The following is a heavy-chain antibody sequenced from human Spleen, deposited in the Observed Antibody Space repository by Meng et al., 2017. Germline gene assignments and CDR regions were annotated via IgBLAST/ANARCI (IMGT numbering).Heavy chain of an antibody. J-gene: IGHJ4*02. CDR3: ARVSAALEHPGYYFDY. Sequence: SETLSLTCAVSGGSISSSNWWSWVRQPPGKGLEWIGEIYHSGSTNYNPSLKSRVTISVDKSKNQFSLKLSSVTAADTAVYYCARVSAALEHPGYYFDYWGQGTLVTVSS. D-gene: IGHD1/OR15-1a*01. CDR1: GGSISSSNW. CDR2: IYHSGST. V-gene: IGHV4-4*02.